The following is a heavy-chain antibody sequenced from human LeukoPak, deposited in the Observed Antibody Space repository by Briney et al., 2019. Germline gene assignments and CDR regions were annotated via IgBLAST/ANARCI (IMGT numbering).Heavy chain of an antibody. CDR3: ARHQVDYSNDNWFDP. V-gene: IGHV4-39*01. D-gene: IGHD4-11*01. J-gene: IGHJ5*02. CDR1: GGSMSSSSYY. Sequence: SETLSLTCTVSGGSMSSSSYYWGWIRQPPGKGLEWIGSIYYSGSTYYNPSLKSRVTISVDTSKNQFSLKLSSVTAADTAVYYCARHQVDYSNDNWFDPWGQGTLVTVSS. CDR2: IYYSGST.